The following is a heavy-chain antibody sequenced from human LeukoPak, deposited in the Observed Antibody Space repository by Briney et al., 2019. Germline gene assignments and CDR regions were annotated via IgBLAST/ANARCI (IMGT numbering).Heavy chain of an antibody. V-gene: IGHV4-59*08. CDR3: ARFGITVVRGGKYYFDY. Sequence: SETLSLTCTVSGGSISNYYWSWIQQPPGKGLECIGYIYYSGATKYNPSLKSRITISVDTSKNQFSLMLSSVTAADTAVYYCARFGITVVRGGKYYFDYWGQGTLVTVSS. D-gene: IGHD3-10*01. J-gene: IGHJ4*02. CDR1: GGSISNYY. CDR2: IYYSGAT.